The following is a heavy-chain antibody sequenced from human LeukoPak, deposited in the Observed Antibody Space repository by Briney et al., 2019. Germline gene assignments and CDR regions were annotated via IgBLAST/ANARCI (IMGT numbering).Heavy chain of an antibody. J-gene: IGHJ3*02. CDR3: VKAGPLDAFDI. D-gene: IGHD6-13*01. Sequence: PGGSLRLSCAASGFTFSSYWMSWVRQAPGKGLEWVANIEQDGSEKYYVGSVKGRFTISRDNAKNSLYLQMNSLRAEDTAVYSCVKAGPLDAFDIWGQGTMVTVSS. CDR2: IEQDGSEK. CDR1: GFTFSSYW. V-gene: IGHV3-7*01.